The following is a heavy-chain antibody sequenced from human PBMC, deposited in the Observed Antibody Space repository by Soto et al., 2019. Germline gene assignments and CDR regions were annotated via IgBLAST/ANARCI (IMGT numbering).Heavy chain of an antibody. CDR2: SRANGRHA. D-gene: IGHD3-22*01. CDR3: AKDLSSLGWLALGAPFDS. CDR1: GFTFSNYA. J-gene: IGHJ4*02. V-gene: IGHV3-23*01. Sequence: GGSLRLSCAASGFTFSNYAMNWIRQAPGKGLECLSYSRANGRHAYYAASVKGRFTISRDRSKNTLYLQLDSLRVEDTAIYFCAKDLSSLGWLALGAPFDSWGQGTLVTVSS.